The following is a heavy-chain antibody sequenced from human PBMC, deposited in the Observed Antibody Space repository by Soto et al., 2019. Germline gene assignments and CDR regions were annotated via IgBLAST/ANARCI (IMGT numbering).Heavy chain of an antibody. D-gene: IGHD2-2*01. J-gene: IGHJ4*02. CDR2: INAGNGNT. V-gene: IGHV1-3*05. CDR3: ARVGXXYVPDY. Sequence: QVQLVQSGAEEKKPGASVKVSCKASGYTFTSYAMHWVRQAPGQRLEWMGWINAGNGNTKYSQKFQGRVTIXRXXXXXXXXXXXXXXXXXXXXXXXCARVGXXYVPDYWGQGTLVTVSS. CDR1: GYTFTSYA.